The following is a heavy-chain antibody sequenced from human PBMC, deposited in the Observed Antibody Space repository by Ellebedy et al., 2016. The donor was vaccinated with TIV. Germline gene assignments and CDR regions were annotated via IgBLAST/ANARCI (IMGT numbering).Heavy chain of an antibody. V-gene: IGHV3-7*01. CDR3: ARVTTLATGTGYYFDY. D-gene: IGHD4-17*01. J-gene: IGHJ4*02. CDR1: GFTFSSYW. Sequence: GESLKISCAAPGFTFSSYWMSWVRQAPGKGLEWVADIKQDGSETYYVDSVKGRFTISRDNAKNSLYLQMNSLSAEDTAVYYCARVTTLATGTGYYFDYWGQGTLVTVSS. CDR2: IKQDGSET.